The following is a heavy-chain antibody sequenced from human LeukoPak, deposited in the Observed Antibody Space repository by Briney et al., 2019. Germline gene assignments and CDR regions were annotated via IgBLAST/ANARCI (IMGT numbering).Heavy chain of an antibody. CDR1: GGSISSYY. Sequence: SSETLSLTCTVSGGSISSYYWSWIRQPAGKGLEWIGRIYTSGSTNYNPSLKSRVTMSVDTSKNQFSLKLNSVTAADTAVYYCARQSQYSGYQAPDYWGQGTQVTVSS. J-gene: IGHJ4*02. D-gene: IGHD5-12*01. V-gene: IGHV4-4*07. CDR3: ARQSQYSGYQAPDY. CDR2: IYTSGST.